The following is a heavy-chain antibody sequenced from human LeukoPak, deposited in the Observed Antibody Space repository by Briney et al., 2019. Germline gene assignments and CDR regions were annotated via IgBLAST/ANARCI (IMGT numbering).Heavy chain of an antibody. J-gene: IGHJ4*02. D-gene: IGHD2-2*01. CDR3: ARRQTVGVPATPDSFYFDY. CDR2: ISSSSTYI. CDR1: GFTFSSYS. Sequence: GGSLRLSCAASGFTFSSYSMNWVRQAPGKGLEWGSSISSSSTYIYYADSVKGRFTISRDNAKNSLYLQMNSLRAEDTAVYYCARRQTVGVPATPDSFYFDYWGQGTLVTVSS. V-gene: IGHV3-21*01.